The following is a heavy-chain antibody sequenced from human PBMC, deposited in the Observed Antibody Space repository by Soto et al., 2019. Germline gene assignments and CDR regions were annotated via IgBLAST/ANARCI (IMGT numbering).Heavy chain of an antibody. J-gene: IGHJ4*02. Sequence: ASVKVSCKASGGTFSSYAISWVRQAPGQGLERMGIIIPSGGTTNYAQKFQGRVTMTRDTSTSTVYMELSSLRSEDTAVYYCARDEDSSGYYYDYWGQGTLVTVSS. CDR3: ARDEDSSGYYYDY. V-gene: IGHV1-46*01. D-gene: IGHD3-22*01. CDR2: IIPSGGTT. CDR1: GGTFSSYA.